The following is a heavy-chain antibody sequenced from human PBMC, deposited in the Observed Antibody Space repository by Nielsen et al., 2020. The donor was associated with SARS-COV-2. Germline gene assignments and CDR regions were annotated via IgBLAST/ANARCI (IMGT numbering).Heavy chain of an antibody. V-gene: IGHV3-48*03. Sequence: GGSLRLSCAASGFTFSTYEMNWVRQAPGKGLEWVSSISSRGSTIHYADPVKGQFTISRDNAKNSLYLEMNSPRAEDTAVYYCVRAEGPNWSNLDYWGQGILVTVSS. D-gene: IGHD1-20*01. CDR3: VRAEGPNWSNLDY. CDR2: ISSRGSTI. CDR1: GFTFSTYE. J-gene: IGHJ4*02.